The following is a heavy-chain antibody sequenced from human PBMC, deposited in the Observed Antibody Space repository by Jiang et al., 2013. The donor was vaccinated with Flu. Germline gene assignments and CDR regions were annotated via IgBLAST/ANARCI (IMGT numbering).Heavy chain of an antibody. CDR2: ISHSGDS. CDR1: GESFSGNF. Sequence: LLKPSETLSLTCAVYGESFSGNFWSWIRQSPERGLEWIGEISHSGDSNYNPSLESRVTISVDTSKNQFSLRLTSVTAADTALYFCARSRPYDSGSYYDVFDIWGQGTMVTVSS. V-gene: IGHV4-34*01. J-gene: IGHJ3*02. CDR3: ARSRPYDSGSYYDVFDI. D-gene: IGHD3-10*01.